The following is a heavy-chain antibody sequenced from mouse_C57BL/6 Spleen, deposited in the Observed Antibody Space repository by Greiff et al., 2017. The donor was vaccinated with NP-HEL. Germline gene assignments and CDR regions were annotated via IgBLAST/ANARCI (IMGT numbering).Heavy chain of an antibody. Sequence: EVMLVESGEGLVKPGGSLKLSCAASGFTFSSYAMSWVRQTPEKRLEWVAYISSGGDYIYYVDTVKGRFTISRDNARNALYLQMSSLKSEDTAMYYCTRGYYDLRRGGYYAMDYWGQGTSVTVSS. CDR1: GFTFSSYA. D-gene: IGHD2-4*01. J-gene: IGHJ4*01. V-gene: IGHV5-9-1*02. CDR2: ISSGGDYI. CDR3: TRGYYDLRRGGYYAMDY.